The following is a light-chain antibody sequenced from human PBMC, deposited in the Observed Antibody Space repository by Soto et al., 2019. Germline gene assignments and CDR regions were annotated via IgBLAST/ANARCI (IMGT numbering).Light chain of an antibody. CDR3: SSYAGSNFWV. CDR1: GSDVGGYNY. V-gene: IGLV2-8*01. J-gene: IGLJ3*02. CDR2: EVS. Sequence: QSALTQPPSASGSPGQSVTISCTGTGSDVGGYNYVSWYQQHPGKAPKLIIYEVSQRPSGVPDRFSGSKSGNTASLTVSGLQAEDEAYYYCSSYAGSNFWVFGGGTKLTVL.